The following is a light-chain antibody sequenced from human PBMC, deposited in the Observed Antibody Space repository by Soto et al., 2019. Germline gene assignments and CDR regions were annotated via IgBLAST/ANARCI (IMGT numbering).Light chain of an antibody. CDR3: SSYSGTNYHYV. J-gene: IGLJ1*01. CDR2: EVS. Sequence: SVRTQPPSASGSFGQAVTISCNGTSSDVGGYNYVSWYQQHPGKAPKLMIYEVSERPSGVPDRFSGSKSGNTASLTVSGLQADDEADYYCSSYSGTNYHYVFGTGTKVTVL. CDR1: SSDVGGYNY. V-gene: IGLV2-8*01.